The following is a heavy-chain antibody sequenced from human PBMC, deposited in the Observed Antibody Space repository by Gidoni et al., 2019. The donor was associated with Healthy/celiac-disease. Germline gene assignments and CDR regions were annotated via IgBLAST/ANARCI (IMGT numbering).Heavy chain of an antibody. V-gene: IGHV1-69*02. CDR1: GGPFSSYT. Sequence: QVQLVQSGAEVKKPGSSVKVSCKASGGPFSSYTLSWVRQAPGQGLEWMGRLIPILGIANDAQKFQGRVTITADKSTSTAYMELSSLRSEDTAVYYCASGPEGRLGEFDLWGRGTLVTVSS. CDR2: LIPILGIA. CDR3: ASGPEGRLGEFDL. J-gene: IGHJ2*01. D-gene: IGHD3-10*01.